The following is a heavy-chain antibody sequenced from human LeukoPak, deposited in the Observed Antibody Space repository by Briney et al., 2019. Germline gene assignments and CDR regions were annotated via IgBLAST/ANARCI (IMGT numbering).Heavy chain of an antibody. J-gene: IGHJ4*02. CDR2: IYSGGST. CDR3: AKAPLGPPGIAVAGTIDY. D-gene: IGHD6-19*01. CDR1: GFTVSSNY. Sequence: HPGGSLRLSCAASGFTVSSNYMSWVRQAPGKGLEWVSVIYSGGSTYYADSVKGRFTISRDNSKNTLYLQMNSLRAEDTAVYYCAKAPLGPPGIAVAGTIDYWGQGTLVTVSS. V-gene: IGHV3-53*01.